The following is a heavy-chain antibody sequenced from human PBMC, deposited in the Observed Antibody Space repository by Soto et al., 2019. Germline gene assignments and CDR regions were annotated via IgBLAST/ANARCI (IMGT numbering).Heavy chain of an antibody. D-gene: IGHD3-9*01. CDR2: ISGRGAAT. V-gene: IGHV3-23*01. CDR3: AHLDSWNWFES. J-gene: IGHJ5*01. CDR1: GFTFNTIA. Sequence: EVQLLESGGGLVQPGGSLRLSCAASGFTFNTIALSWVRQAQGKGLEWVSAISGRGAATYYADSVRGRFTISRDNSKNTVVLQMSSLRGEDTAVYYCAHLDSWNWFESWGQGTLVSVSS.